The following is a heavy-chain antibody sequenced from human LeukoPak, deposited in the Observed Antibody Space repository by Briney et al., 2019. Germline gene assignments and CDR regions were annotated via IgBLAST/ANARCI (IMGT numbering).Heavy chain of an antibody. D-gene: IGHD2-15*01. CDR3: AREDIVVVVAATAIDY. J-gene: IGHJ4*02. CDR1: GYSISSSYY. V-gene: IGHV4-38-2*02. CDR2: IYHSGST. Sequence: SETLSLTCTVSGYSISSSYYWGWIRQPPGKGLEWIGSIYHSGSTYYNPSLKSRVTISVDTSKNQFSLKLSSVTAADTAVYYCAREDIVVVVAATAIDYWGQGTLVTVSS.